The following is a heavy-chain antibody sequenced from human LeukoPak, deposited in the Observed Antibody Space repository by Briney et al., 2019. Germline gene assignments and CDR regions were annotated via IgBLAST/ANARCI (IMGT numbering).Heavy chain of an antibody. V-gene: IGHV3-7*01. CDR1: GFTFSGNW. J-gene: IGHJ4*02. CDR2: IKQDGSEK. CDR3: ARDFD. Sequence: GGSLRLSCAASGFTFSGNWMSWVRQAPGKGLEWVANIKQDGSEKYYVDSVKGRFTISRDNAKNSLYLEMNSLRAEGTAVYYCARDFDWGQGTLVTVSS.